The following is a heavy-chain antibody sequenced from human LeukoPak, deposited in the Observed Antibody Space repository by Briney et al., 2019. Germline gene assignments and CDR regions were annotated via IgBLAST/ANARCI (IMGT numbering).Heavy chain of an antibody. CDR2: IIPIFGTA. D-gene: IGHD5-18*01. CDR3: ARDRAGIQRWFDP. CDR1: GGTFSSYA. J-gene: IGHJ5*02. Sequence: SVKVSCKASGGTFSSYAISWVRQAPGQGLEWMGGIIPIFGTANYAQKFQGRVTITADESTSTAYMELSSLRSEDTAVYYCARDRAGIQRWFDPWGQGTLVTVSS. V-gene: IGHV1-69*13.